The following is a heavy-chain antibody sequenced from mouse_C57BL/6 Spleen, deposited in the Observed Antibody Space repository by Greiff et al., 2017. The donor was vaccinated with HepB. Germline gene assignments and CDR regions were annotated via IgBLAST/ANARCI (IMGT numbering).Heavy chain of an antibody. D-gene: IGHD3-2*02. Sequence: QVQLQQSGAELVRPGASVKLSCKASGYTFTDYYINWVKQRPGQGLEWIARIYPGSGNTYYNEKFKGKATLTAEKSSSTAYMQLSSLTSEDSAVYFCARSGDSSGYLFAYWGQGTLVTVSA. CDR3: ARSGDSSGYLFAY. CDR2: IYPGSGNT. J-gene: IGHJ3*01. V-gene: IGHV1-76*01. CDR1: GYTFTDYY.